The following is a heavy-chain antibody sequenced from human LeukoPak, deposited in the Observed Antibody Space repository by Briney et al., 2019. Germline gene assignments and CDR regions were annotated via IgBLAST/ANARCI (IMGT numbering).Heavy chain of an antibody. Sequence: GESLKISCKASGYSFTTYWIGWVRQMPGKGLEWMGIIYPGDSDTRYSPSFQGQVTFSADKSTRTAYLQWSSLKAADTAMYYCARRDYGGKHFDCWGQGTLVTVSS. D-gene: IGHD4-23*01. CDR3: ARRDYGGKHFDC. J-gene: IGHJ4*02. CDR2: IYPGDSDT. CDR1: GYSFTTYW. V-gene: IGHV5-51*01.